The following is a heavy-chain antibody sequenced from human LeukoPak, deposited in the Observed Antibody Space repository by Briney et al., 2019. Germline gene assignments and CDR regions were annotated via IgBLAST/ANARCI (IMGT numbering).Heavy chain of an antibody. CDR2: IYYSGGT. V-gene: IGHV4-59*01. CDR1: GGSISSYY. CDR3: ARGSLSYYFHY. D-gene: IGHD3-16*02. Sequence: SETLSLTCTVSGGSISSYYWSWIRQPPGKGLEWIGYIYYSGGTNYNPSLKSRVTISVDTSKNQFSLKLSSVTAADTAVYYCARGSLSYYFHYWGQGTLVTVSS. J-gene: IGHJ4*02.